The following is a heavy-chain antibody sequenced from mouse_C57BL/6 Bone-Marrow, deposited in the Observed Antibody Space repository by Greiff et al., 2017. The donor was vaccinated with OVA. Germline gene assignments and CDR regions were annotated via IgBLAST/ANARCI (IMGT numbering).Heavy chain of an antibody. D-gene: IGHD1-1*01. CDR2: IDPSDSET. J-gene: IGHJ1*03. V-gene: IGHV1-52*01. Sequence: VKLQQPGAELVRPGSSVKLSCKASGYTFTSYWMHWVKQRPIQGLEWIGNIDPSDSETHYNQKFKDKATLTVDKSSSTAYMQLSSLTSEDSAVYYCASVYYGSSYGYFDVWGTGTTVTVSS. CDR1: GYTFTSYW. CDR3: ASVYYGSSYGYFDV.